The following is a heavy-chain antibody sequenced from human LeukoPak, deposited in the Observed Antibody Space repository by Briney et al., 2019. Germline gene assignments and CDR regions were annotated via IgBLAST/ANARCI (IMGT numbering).Heavy chain of an antibody. CDR2: IRYDGSNK. J-gene: IGHJ4*02. Sequence: GGSLRLSCAASGFTFSSYGMHWVRQAPGKGLEWVAFIRYDGSNKYYADSVKGRFTISRDNAKNTLYLQMNSLRAEDTAVYYCATLSGYGSGSYYRPDYFDYWGQGTLVTVSS. CDR1: GFTFSSYG. CDR3: ATLSGYGSGSYYRPDYFDY. V-gene: IGHV3-30*02. D-gene: IGHD3-10*01.